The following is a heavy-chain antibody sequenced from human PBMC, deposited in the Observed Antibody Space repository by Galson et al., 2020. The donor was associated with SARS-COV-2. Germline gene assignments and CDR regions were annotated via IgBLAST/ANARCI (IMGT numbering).Heavy chain of an antibody. J-gene: IGHJ4*02. CDR2: IFHSGIT. CDR3: GSGSDFVWDY. CDR1: GVSTRSNYW. D-gene: IGHD3-16*01. V-gene: IGHV4-4*02. Sequence: SQTLSLTCDVTGVSTRSNYWWGWVRQPPGKGLEWIGEIFHSGITNYNPSLKSRVSMSVDTSKNQFSLNVYPVTAADTAVYYCGSGSDFVWDYGGQGTLVTVSS.